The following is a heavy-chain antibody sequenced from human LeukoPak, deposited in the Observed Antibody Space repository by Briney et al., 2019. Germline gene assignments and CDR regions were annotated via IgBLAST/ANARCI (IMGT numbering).Heavy chain of an antibody. J-gene: IGHJ5*02. D-gene: IGHD3-10*01. Sequence: GGSLRLSCAASGFTFTHYCMHGVRQAPGKGLDWGAFRVQDGRETYYVDSVKGRFTISRDNAKNSLYLQMNSLGAEDTAVYYCAGGDYFGSGSARRHWFDPWGQGTLVTVSS. CDR3: AGGDYFGSGSARRHWFDP. V-gene: IGHV3-7*04. CDR1: GFTFTHYC. CDR2: RVQDGRET.